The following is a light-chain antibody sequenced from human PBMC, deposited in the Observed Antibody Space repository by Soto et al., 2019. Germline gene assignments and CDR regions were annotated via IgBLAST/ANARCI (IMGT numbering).Light chain of an antibody. J-gene: IGKJ4*01. CDR2: DAS. CDR3: HQRSNWPPT. Sequence: LLTQSPATLSVSPGQRVTLSCRASQSISSYLAWYQQRPGQPSRLLIYDASNRATGVPARYSGSGSGTDFTLTISSLEPEDFALYYCHQRSNWPPTFGGGTKVDIK. V-gene: IGKV3-11*01. CDR1: QSISSY.